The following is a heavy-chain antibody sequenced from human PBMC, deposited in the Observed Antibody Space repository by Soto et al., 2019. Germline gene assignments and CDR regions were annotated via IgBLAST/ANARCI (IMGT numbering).Heavy chain of an antibody. V-gene: IGHV4-59*01. D-gene: IGHD3-10*01. CDR2: IYYSGST. CDR3: ARSGSYSVSYYYYGMDV. J-gene: IGHJ6*02. Sequence: SETLSLTCTVSGDSISSYYWSWIRQPPGKGLEWIGYIYYSGSTNYNPSLRSRVTISIDTSKNHFSLKLRSATAADTAVYYCARSGSYSVSYYYYGMDVWGQGTTVTVS. CDR1: GDSISSYY.